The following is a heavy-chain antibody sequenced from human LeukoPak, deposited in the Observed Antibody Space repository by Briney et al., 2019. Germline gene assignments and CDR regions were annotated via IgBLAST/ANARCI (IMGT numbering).Heavy chain of an antibody. Sequence: SETLSLTCTVSGGSISSGDYCWNWIRQPPGAGLEWMAYMSNSGSTYYNPSLKSRVTVSVDTSKNQFSLRLSSVTAADTAVYYCARAAQSSGWYDYWGQGTLVTVSS. J-gene: IGHJ4*02. CDR2: MSNSGST. D-gene: IGHD6-19*01. CDR1: GGSISSGDYC. CDR3: ARAAQSSGWYDY. V-gene: IGHV4-30-4*08.